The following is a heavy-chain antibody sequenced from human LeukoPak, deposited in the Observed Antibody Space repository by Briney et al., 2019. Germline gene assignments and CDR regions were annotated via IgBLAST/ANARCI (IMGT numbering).Heavy chain of an antibody. V-gene: IGHV4-31*03. D-gene: IGHD1-20*01. Sequence: PSQTLSLTCTVSGGSISSGGYYWSCIRQHPGKGLEWIGYIYYSGSTYYNPSLKSRVTISVDTSKNQFSLKLSSVTAADTAVYYCARERITGTTVRFDPWRQGTLVTVSS. J-gene: IGHJ5*02. CDR1: GGSISSGGYY. CDR3: ARERITGTTVRFDP. CDR2: IYYSGST.